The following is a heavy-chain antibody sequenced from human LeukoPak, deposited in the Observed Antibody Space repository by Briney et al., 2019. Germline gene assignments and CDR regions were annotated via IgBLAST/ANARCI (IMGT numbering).Heavy chain of an antibody. CDR3: ARDQYTTGWSRVGEH. V-gene: IGHV3-30*03. CDR1: GFTFSSYA. D-gene: IGHD6-19*01. CDR2: ISYDGSYK. J-gene: IGHJ4*02. Sequence: PGGSLRLFCAASGFTFSSYAMSWVRQAPGKGLDWVAVISYDGSYKYYAGSVKGRFTISKDNSKNTLFLQMNSLRAEDTAVYYCARDQYTTGWSRVGEHWGQGTLVTVSS.